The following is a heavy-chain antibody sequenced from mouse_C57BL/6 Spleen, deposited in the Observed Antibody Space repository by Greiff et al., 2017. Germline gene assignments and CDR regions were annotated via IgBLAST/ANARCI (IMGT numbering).Heavy chain of an antibody. J-gene: IGHJ3*01. Sequence: EVKLMESGPGLVKPSQSLSLTCSVTGYSITSGYYWNWIRQFPGNKLEWMGYISYDGSNNYNPSLKNRISITRDTSKNQFFLKLNSVTTEDTATYYCARGGYSNYAWFAYWGQGTLVTVSA. CDR1: GYSITSGYY. CDR2: ISYDGSN. CDR3: ARGGYSNYAWFAY. V-gene: IGHV3-6*01. D-gene: IGHD2-5*01.